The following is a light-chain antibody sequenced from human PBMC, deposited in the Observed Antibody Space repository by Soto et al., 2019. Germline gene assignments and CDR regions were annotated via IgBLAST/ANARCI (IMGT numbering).Light chain of an antibody. CDR1: QSVNNNY. CDR3: QQRSNWPPT. J-gene: IGKJ4*01. V-gene: IGKV3-11*01. Sequence: EIVLTQSPGTLSLSPGERATLSCRASQSVNNNYLAWYQQKPGQAPRLLIYSASNRATGIPARFSGSGSGTDFTLTISSLEPEDFAAYYCQQRSNWPPTFGGGTKVEIK. CDR2: SAS.